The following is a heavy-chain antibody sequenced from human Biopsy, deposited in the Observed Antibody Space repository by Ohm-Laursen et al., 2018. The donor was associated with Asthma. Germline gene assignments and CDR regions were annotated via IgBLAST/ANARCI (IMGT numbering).Heavy chain of an antibody. J-gene: IGHJ3*01. Sequence: LSLTCAASAFTSSRSGMHWVRQAPGKGLEWVSLISYDASYSTYADSVKGRFTISRDNSRRTLYLHMNFLRTEDTAVYYCAKGEDPSPVAGGFDVWGQGTEVTVSS. CDR2: ISYDASYS. V-gene: IGHV3-30*18. CDR1: AFTSSRSG. CDR3: AKGEDPSPVAGGFDV. D-gene: IGHD4-23*01.